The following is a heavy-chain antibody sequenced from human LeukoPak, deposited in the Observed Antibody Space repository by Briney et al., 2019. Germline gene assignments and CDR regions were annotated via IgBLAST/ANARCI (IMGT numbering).Heavy chain of an antibody. V-gene: IGHV3-11*01. Sequence: TGGSLRLSCAASGFTFSDYYMSWVRQAPGKGLEWVSYISSSGSTIYYADSVKGRFTISRDNAKNSLYLQMNSLRAEDTAVYYCARDMRPHYGMDVWGQGTTVTVSS. D-gene: IGHD6-25*01. CDR3: ARDMRPHYGMDV. CDR1: GFTFSDYY. J-gene: IGHJ6*02. CDR2: ISSSGSTI.